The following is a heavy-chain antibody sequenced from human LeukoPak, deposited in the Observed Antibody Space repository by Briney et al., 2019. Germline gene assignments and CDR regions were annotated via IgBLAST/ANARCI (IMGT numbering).Heavy chain of an antibody. Sequence: PGGSLGLSCAASGFTFSNYAMRWVRQAPGKGLEWVSGISGSGVSTYYADSVKGRFTISRDNSKNTLYLQMNSLRAEDTAIYYCAKLLWFGEGRADYWGQGTLVTVSS. D-gene: IGHD3-10*01. CDR1: GFTFSNYA. J-gene: IGHJ4*02. CDR2: ISGSGVST. CDR3: AKLLWFGEGRADY. V-gene: IGHV3-23*01.